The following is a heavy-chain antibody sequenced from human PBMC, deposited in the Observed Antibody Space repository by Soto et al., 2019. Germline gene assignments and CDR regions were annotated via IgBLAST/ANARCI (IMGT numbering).Heavy chain of an antibody. CDR3: ARSPDSSGYYPRWYYYGMDV. D-gene: IGHD3-22*01. CDR1: GGSISSSNW. Sequence: SATLALTCAVSGGSISSSNWWSWVRQPPGKGLEWIGEIYHSGSTNYNPSLKSRVTISVDKSKNQSSLKLSSVTAADTAVYYCARSPDSSGYYPRWYYYGMDVWGQGTTVT. CDR2: IYHSGST. J-gene: IGHJ6*02. V-gene: IGHV4-4*02.